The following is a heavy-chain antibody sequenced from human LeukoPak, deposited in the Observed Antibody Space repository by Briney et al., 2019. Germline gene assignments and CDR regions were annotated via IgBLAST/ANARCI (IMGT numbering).Heavy chain of an antibody. CDR1: GFTFSNAW. CDR2: IKSKGNGGAT. Sequence: GGSLRLSCAASGFTFSNAWMSWVRQAPGKGLEWVGRIKSKGNGGATDYAAPVKGRFTISRDDSKNTLYLQMNNLKTEDTAVYYCTTDDPLSRSWGQEPWSPSHQ. J-gene: IGHJ5*01. CDR3: TTDDPLSRS. V-gene: IGHV3-15*01.